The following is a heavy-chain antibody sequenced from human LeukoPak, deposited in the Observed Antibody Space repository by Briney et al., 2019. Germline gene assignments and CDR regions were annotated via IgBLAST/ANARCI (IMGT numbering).Heavy chain of an antibody. CDR2: IYTSGST. CDR3: ARAEFHQLLPYYYYYMDV. V-gene: IGHV4-4*07. Sequence: SETLSLTCTVSGGSISSYYWSWIRQPAGKGLEWIGRIYTSGSTNYNPSLKSRVTMSVDTSKNQFSLKLSSVTAADTAVYYCARAEFHQLLPYYYYYMDVWGKGTTVTVSS. D-gene: IGHD2-2*01. J-gene: IGHJ6*03. CDR1: GGSISSYY.